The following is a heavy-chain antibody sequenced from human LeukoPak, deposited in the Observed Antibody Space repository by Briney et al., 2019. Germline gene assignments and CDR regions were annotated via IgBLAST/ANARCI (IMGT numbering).Heavy chain of an antibody. J-gene: IGHJ4*02. V-gene: IGHV3-21*04. D-gene: IGHD3-22*01. Sequence: GGSLRLSCAASGFTFSSYSMNWVRQAPGKGLEWVSSISSSSSYIYYTDSVKGRLTISRDNSKNTLYLQMNSLRAEDTAVYYCAKDMSTHYYDSSGYPFDYWGQGTLVTVSS. CDR3: AKDMSTHYYDSSGYPFDY. CDR2: ISSSSSYI. CDR1: GFTFSSYS.